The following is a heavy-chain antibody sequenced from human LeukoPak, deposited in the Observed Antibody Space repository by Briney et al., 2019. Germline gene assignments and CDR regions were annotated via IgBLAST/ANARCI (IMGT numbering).Heavy chain of an antibody. J-gene: IGHJ2*01. CDR3: ARGAWFGELGYFDL. D-gene: IGHD3-10*01. CDR2: IWYDGSNK. Sequence: GGSLRLSCEGSAFIFSGHWMNWVRQTPGKGLEWVAVIWYDGSNKYYADSVKGRFTIFRDNSKNTLYLQMNSLRAEDTAVYYCARGAWFGELGYFDLWGRGTLVTVSS. CDR1: AFIFSGHW. V-gene: IGHV3-33*08.